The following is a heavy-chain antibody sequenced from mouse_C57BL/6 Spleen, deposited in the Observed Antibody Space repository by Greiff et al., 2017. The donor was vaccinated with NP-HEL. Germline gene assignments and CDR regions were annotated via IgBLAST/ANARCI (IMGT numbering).Heavy chain of an antibody. D-gene: IGHD2-4*01. J-gene: IGHJ4*01. CDR2: IYPGDGDT. CDR3: ARDDYDGFYAMDY. CDR1: GYAFSSYW. Sequence: QVQLKQSGAELVKPGASVKISCKASGYAFSSYWMNWVKQRPGKGLEWIGQIYPGDGDTNYNGKFKGKATLTADKSSSTAYMQLSSLTSEDSAVYFCARDDYDGFYAMDYWGQGTSVTVSS. V-gene: IGHV1-80*01.